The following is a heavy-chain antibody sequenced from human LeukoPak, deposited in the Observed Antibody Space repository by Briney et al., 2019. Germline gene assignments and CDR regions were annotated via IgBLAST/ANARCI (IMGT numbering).Heavy chain of an antibody. Sequence: GGSLRLSCAASGFTFSSYAMSWVRQAPGKGLEWVSVISGSVGSTYYADSVKGRFTISRDNSENTLYLQMNSLRAEDTAVYYCAKDFLRTGEWGMDVWCQGTTVTVCS. CDR2: ISGSVGST. CDR3: AKDFLRTGEWGMDV. CDR1: GFTFSSYA. D-gene: IGHD7-27*01. V-gene: IGHV3-23*01. J-gene: IGHJ6*02.